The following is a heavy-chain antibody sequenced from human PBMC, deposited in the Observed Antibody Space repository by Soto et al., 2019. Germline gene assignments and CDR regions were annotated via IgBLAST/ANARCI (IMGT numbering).Heavy chain of an antibody. Sequence: EVQLVESGGGLVQPGRSLRLSCTASGFIFDDYAMHWVRQAPGKGLECVSVISGNSGSLGYADSVKGRFTISRDNAKHSLYLPMNSLRAEDTALYYCAKDRYSSTAYYYYGMDALGPGATVTVSS. CDR2: ISGNSGSL. D-gene: IGHD6-19*01. CDR3: AKDRYSSTAYYYYGMDA. CDR1: GFIFDDYA. V-gene: IGHV3-9*01. J-gene: IGHJ6*02.